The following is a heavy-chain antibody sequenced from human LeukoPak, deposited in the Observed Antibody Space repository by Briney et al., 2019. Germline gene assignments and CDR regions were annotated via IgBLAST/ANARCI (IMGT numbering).Heavy chain of an antibody. CDR1: GGSFSGYY. D-gene: IGHD3-16*01. J-gene: IGHJ6*03. V-gene: IGHV4-34*01. CDR3: ARGNDHYYYYYMDV. Sequence: DPSETLSLTCAVYGGSFSGYYWSWIRQPPGKGLEWIGEINHSGSTNYNPSLKSRVTISVDTSKNQFSLKLSSVTAADTAVYYCARGNDHYYYYYMDVWGKGTTVTVSS. CDR2: INHSGST.